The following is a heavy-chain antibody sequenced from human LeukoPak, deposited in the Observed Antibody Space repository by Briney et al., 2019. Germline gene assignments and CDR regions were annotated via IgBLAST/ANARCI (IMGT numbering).Heavy chain of an antibody. V-gene: IGHV3-23*01. CDR3: AKNTSGSYFDY. D-gene: IGHD1-26*01. CDR2: ISGSVSST. CDR1: GFIFSTYD. Sequence: PGGSLRLSCAASGFIFSTYDMTWVRQAPGKGLEWVSAISGSVSSTNYADSVKGRFTISRDNSKNTLYLQMNSLRAEDTAVYYCAKNTSGSYFDYWGQGTLVTVSS. J-gene: IGHJ4*02.